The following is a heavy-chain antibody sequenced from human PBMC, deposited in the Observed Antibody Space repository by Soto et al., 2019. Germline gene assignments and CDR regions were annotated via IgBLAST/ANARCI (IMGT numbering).Heavy chain of an antibody. CDR1: GGTFSSYA. J-gene: IGHJ5*02. Sequence: QVQLVQSGAEVKKPGSSVKVSCKASGGTFSSYAISWVRQAPGQGLEWMGGIIPIFGTANYAQKFQGRVTITADESTSKAYMGLSSLRSEDTAVYYCARAREGYCTNGVCFFNWFDPWGQGTLVTVSS. CDR2: IIPIFGTA. CDR3: ARAREGYCTNGVCFFNWFDP. V-gene: IGHV1-69*01. D-gene: IGHD2-8*01.